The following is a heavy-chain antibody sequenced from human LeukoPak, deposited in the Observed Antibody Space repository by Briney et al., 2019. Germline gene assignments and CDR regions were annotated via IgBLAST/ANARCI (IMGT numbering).Heavy chain of an antibody. V-gene: IGHV4-4*07. J-gene: IGHJ3*02. D-gene: IGHD1-1*01. CDR3: ARDHPGYDAFDI. CDR2: MYTSGST. Sequence: PSQTLSLTCTVSGGSISSDYWSWIRQPAGKGLGWIGRMYTSGSTNYNPSLKSRVTMSVDTSKNQFSLKLSSVTAADTAVYYCARDHPGYDAFDIWGQGTMVPVSS. CDR1: GGSISSDY.